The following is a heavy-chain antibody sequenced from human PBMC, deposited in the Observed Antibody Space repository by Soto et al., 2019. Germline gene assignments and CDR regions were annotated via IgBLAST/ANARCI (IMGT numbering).Heavy chain of an antibody. CDR2: TYYNGNA. CDR3: ARHFVAVVIKGWGD. CDR1: GGSIDRSNYY. D-gene: IGHD3-10*01. V-gene: IGHV4-39*01. Sequence: SETLSLTCNVSGGSIDRSNYYWDWLRQPPGKGLEWIGTTYYNGNAYYNPSLKSRVSMSVDTSKNQFSLKLVSVTAADTAVYYCARHFVAVVIKGWGDSGQGTLVTVSS. J-gene: IGHJ4*02.